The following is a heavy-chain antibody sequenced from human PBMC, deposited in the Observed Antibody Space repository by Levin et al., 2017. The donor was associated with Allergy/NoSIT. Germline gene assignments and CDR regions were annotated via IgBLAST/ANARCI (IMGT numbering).Heavy chain of an antibody. CDR1: GYTFIGYY. CDR2: INPNSGAT. D-gene: IGHD5-12*01. J-gene: IGHJ4*02. CDR3: AREVDDPTGVYFDY. V-gene: IGHV1-2*05. Sequence: GASVKVSCKTSGYTFIGYYMHWVRQAPGHGLEWMGRINPNSGATNYAQKFQGRVTMTRDTSISTAYMELSRLRSDDTGVYYCAREVDDPTGVYFDYWGQGTLVTVSS.